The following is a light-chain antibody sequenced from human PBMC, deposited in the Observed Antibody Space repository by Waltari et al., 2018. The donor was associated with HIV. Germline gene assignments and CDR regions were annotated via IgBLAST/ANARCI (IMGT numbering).Light chain of an antibody. CDR2: DVF. J-gene: IGLJ3*02. V-gene: IGLV2-23*02. Sequence: QSALTQPASVSGSPGQSITISCTGTSSDVDGYHFVSWYQQHPGKAPQLIIFDVFKRPSGVSVRFSGSKSGTTASLTISGLQSEDEADYYCCSYAGSRTWVFGGGTKVTVL. CDR1: SSDVDGYHF. CDR3: CSYAGSRTWV.